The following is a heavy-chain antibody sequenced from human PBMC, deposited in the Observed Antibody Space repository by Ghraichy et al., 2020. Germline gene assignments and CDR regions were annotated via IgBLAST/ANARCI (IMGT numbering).Heavy chain of an antibody. J-gene: IGHJ6*02. V-gene: IGHV1-69*13. Sequence: SVKVSCKASGGTFSSYAISWVRQAPGQGLEWMGGIIPIFGTANYAQKFQGRVTITADESTSTAYMELSSLRSEDTAVYYCARDSGNYDILTGKRLFHYYYYGMDVWGQGTTVTVSS. CDR2: IIPIFGTA. CDR1: GGTFSSYA. CDR3: ARDSGNYDILTGKRLFHYYYYGMDV. D-gene: IGHD3-9*01.